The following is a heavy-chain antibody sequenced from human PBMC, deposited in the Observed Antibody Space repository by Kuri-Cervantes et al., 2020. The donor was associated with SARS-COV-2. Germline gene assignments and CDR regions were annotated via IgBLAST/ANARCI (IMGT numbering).Heavy chain of an antibody. CDR2: IYYSGST. CDR3: ARDEGITGTYNWFDP. D-gene: IGHD1-7*01. Sequence: ESLKISCTVSGGSISSYYWSWIRQPPGKGLEWIGYIYYSGSTNYNPSPKSRVTISVDTSKNQFSLKLSSVTAADTAVYYCARDEGITGTYNWFDPWGQGTLVTGSS. CDR1: GGSISSYY. V-gene: IGHV4-59*01. J-gene: IGHJ5*02.